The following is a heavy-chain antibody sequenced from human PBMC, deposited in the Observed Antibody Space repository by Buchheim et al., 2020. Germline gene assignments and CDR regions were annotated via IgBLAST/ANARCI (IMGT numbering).Heavy chain of an antibody. CDR2: IKQDGSEK. CDR1: GFTFSSYW. Sequence: EVQLVESGGGLVQPGGSLRLSCAASGFTFSSYWMSWVRQAPGKGLEWVANIKQDGSEKYYVDSVKGRFTISRDNPKNSLYLQMNSLRAEDTAVYYCARVGPYYDFWSGYYTEYFQHWGQGTL. D-gene: IGHD3-3*01. V-gene: IGHV3-7*01. J-gene: IGHJ1*01. CDR3: ARVGPYYDFWSGYYTEYFQH.